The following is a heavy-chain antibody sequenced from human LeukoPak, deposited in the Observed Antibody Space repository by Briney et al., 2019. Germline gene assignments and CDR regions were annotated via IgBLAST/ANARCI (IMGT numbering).Heavy chain of an antibody. V-gene: IGHV3-74*01. J-gene: IGHJ6*02. CDR2: IKSDGSST. CDR1: GCTFSRYW. Sequence: GGSLRLSCAASGCTFSRYWMHWVRQAPGKGLVWVSRIKSDGSSTNYADSVKGRFTISRDNAKNTLYLQMNSLRAEDTAVYYCARDRGYCSGGSCYSPDSCYYGMDVWGQGTTVTVSS. CDR3: ARDRGYCSGGSCYSPDSCYYGMDV. D-gene: IGHD2-15*01.